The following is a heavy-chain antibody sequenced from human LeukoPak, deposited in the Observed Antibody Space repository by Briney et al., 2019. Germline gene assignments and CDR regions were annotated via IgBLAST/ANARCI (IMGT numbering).Heavy chain of an antibody. Sequence: GGSLRLSCAASGFTFSSYAMSWVRQAPGQGLQWVSAITSSGGSTYYADSVKGRFTISRDNSKNTLYLQMNSLRAEDTAVYYCTKDRIRPPYWGQGPLVTVSS. D-gene: IGHD2-21*01. CDR3: TKDRIRPPY. V-gene: IGHV3-23*01. CDR2: ITSSGGST. CDR1: GFTFSSYA. J-gene: IGHJ4*02.